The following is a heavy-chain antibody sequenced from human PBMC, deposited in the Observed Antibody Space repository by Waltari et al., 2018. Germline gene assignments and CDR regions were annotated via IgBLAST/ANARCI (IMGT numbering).Heavy chain of an antibody. CDR1: GFTFSSYG. CDR2: LRYDGSNK. CDR3: AKGAAAAGTVYYYYYYSMDV. J-gene: IGHJ6*03. Sequence: QVQLVESGGGVVQPGGSLRLSCAAYGFTFSSYGMHWVRQAPGKGLAWLALLRYDGSNKYYADSVKVRFTISRDNSKNTLYLQMNSLSASDTAVYYCAKGAAAAGTVYYYYYYSMDVWGKGTTVTVSS. V-gene: IGHV3-30*02. D-gene: IGHD6-13*01.